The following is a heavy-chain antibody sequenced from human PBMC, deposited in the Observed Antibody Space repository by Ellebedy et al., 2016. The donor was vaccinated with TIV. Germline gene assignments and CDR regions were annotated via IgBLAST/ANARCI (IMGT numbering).Heavy chain of an antibody. D-gene: IGHD5-24*01. CDR1: GFTFSDYY. V-gene: IGHV3-11*01. Sequence: GESLKISCAASGFTFSDYYINWIRQAPGKGLEWVSYISSSGSTIYYADSVKGRFTISIYNSKNTLYLQMNSLRAENTAVYYCAKLYPAHQEMASGSYYDYWGQGTLVTVSS. J-gene: IGHJ4*02. CDR2: ISSSGSTI. CDR3: AKLYPAHQEMASGSYYDY.